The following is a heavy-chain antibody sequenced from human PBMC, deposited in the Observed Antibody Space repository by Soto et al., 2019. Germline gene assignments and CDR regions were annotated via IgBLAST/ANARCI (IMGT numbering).Heavy chain of an antibody. V-gene: IGHV4-59*12. D-gene: IGHD6-13*01. CDR1: GGSITSYF. CDR2: IYYRGST. J-gene: IGHJ4*02. Sequence: SETLSLTCTVSGGSITSYFWSWIRQPPGKGLEWIGYIYYRGSTTYSPSLKSRVTISLDTPKKQFSLELSSVTAADTAVYYCARVDSSSWYPFDYWGQGTLVTVSS. CDR3: ARVDSSSWYPFDY.